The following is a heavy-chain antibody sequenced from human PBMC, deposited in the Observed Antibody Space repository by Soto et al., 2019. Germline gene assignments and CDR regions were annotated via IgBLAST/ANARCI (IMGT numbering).Heavy chain of an antibody. Sequence: SQNLSLTCAISGDSVSSNSAAWNWIRQSPSRGLEWLGRTYYRSKWYNDYAVSVKSRITINPDTSKNQFSLQLNSVTPEDTAVYYCARDRGFDHYYYYYGMDVWGQGTTVTVSS. CDR1: GDSVSSNSAA. J-gene: IGHJ6*02. D-gene: IGHD5-12*01. V-gene: IGHV6-1*01. CDR3: ARDRGFDHYYYYYGMDV. CDR2: TYYRSKWYN.